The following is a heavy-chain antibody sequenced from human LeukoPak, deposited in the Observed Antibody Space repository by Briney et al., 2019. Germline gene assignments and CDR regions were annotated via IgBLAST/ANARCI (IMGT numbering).Heavy chain of an antibody. CDR3: ARVEDTAMGFDY. J-gene: IGHJ4*02. CDR1: GYTFTGYY. D-gene: IGHD5-18*01. Sequence: ASVKVSCKASGYTFTGYYMHWVRQAPGQGLEWMGWIYPNSGGTNYAQKFQGRVTMTRDTSTSTVYMELSSLRSEDTAVYYCARVEDTAMGFDYWGQGTLVTVSS. V-gene: IGHV1-2*02. CDR2: IYPNSGGT.